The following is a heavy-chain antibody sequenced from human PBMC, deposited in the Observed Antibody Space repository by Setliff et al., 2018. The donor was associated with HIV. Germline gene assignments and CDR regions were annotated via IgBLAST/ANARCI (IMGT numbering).Heavy chain of an antibody. Sequence: GGPVKVSCKASGYTFTTYDITWVRQAPGQGLEWLGWISPYNGHTNFAQKFQGRVTMTTDTATSTAYMEVRSLRSDDTVVYYCARTDYGGNSGGNYFDYWGQGSLVTVS. CDR1: GYTFTTYD. CDR2: ISPYNGHT. D-gene: IGHD4-17*01. V-gene: IGHV1-18*01. CDR3: ARTDYGGNSGGNYFDY. J-gene: IGHJ4*02.